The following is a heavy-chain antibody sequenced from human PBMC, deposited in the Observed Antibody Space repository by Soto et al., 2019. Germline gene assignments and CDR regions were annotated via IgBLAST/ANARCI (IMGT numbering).Heavy chain of an antibody. CDR1: GGTFSSYT. Sequence: QVQLVQSGAEVKKPGSSVKVSCKTSGGTFSSYTISWVRQDPGQGLEWMGRIIPILGIANYAQKFQGRVTINSDKDTRTAYLELSCLRSEDTAVYYCAVEYCSSTSCYRDYWCQGTLVTVSS. CDR3: AVEYCSSTSCYRDY. CDR2: IIPILGIA. J-gene: IGHJ4*02. V-gene: IGHV1-69*02. D-gene: IGHD2-2*02.